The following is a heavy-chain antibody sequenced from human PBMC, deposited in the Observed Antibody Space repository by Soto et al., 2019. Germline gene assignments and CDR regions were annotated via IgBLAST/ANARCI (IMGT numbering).Heavy chain of an antibody. CDR3: ARSTVDTVVTSGWCHYLDP. CDR1: GFTFSSSA. V-gene: IGHV3-23*01. D-gene: IGHD6-19*01. J-gene: IGHJ5*02. Sequence: EVQLLDSGVGLVQPGGSLRLSCAASGFTFSSSAMSWVRKAPGKGLEWVSAVSGSGGTTYYADSVRGRFTISRDNSKNTLYLQMNSLRAEDTAIYFCARSTVDTVVTSGWCHYLDPWGQGTLVTVSS. CDR2: VSGSGGTT.